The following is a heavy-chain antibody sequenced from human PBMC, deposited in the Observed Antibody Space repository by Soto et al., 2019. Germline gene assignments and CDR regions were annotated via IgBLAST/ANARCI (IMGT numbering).Heavy chain of an antibody. Sequence: ASVKVSCKASGYTFTGYYMHWVRQAPGQGLEWMGWINPNSGGTNYAQKFQGWVTMTRDTSISTAYMELSRLRAEDTAIYYCARDCSGGSCQYWGQGTLVTVSS. CDR3: ARDCSGGSCQY. J-gene: IGHJ4*02. CDR2: INPNSGGT. D-gene: IGHD2-15*01. V-gene: IGHV1-2*04. CDR1: GYTFTGYY.